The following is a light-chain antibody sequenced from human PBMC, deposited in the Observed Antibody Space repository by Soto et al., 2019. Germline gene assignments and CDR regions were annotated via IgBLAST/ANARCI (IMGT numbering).Light chain of an antibody. Sequence: EIVLTQSPGTLSLSPGERATLSCRASQSVSNNYLAWYQQKPGQAPRLLIYGASNRATGTPDRFSGSGSGTDFTLTISSLQPEDFATYYCQQSYSTPPWTFGQGTKVDIK. V-gene: IGKV3-20*01. CDR1: QSVSNNY. CDR2: GAS. J-gene: IGKJ1*01. CDR3: QQSYSTPPWT.